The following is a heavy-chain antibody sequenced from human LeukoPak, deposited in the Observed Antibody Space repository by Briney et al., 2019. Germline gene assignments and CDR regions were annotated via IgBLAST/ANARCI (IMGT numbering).Heavy chain of an antibody. CDR3: ARDEGYCSGGSCPPKAYNWFDP. J-gene: IGHJ5*02. CDR2: IYTSGST. V-gene: IGHV4-4*07. Sequence: SETLSLTCTVSGGSISSYYWSWIRQPAGKGLEWIGRIYTSGSTNYNPSLKSRVTMSVDTSKNQFSLKLSSVTAADTAVYYCARDEGYCSGGSCPPKAYNWFDPWGQGTLVTVSS. D-gene: IGHD2-15*01. CDR1: GGSISSYY.